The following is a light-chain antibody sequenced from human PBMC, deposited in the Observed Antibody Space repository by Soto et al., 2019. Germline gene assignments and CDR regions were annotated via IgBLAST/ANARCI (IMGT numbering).Light chain of an antibody. V-gene: IGLV1-36*01. Sequence: QSVLTQPPSVSEAPRQRVTISCSGSSSNIGNNAVNWYQQLPGKAPKLLIYYDDLLPSGVSDRFSGSKSGTSASLAISGLQSEDEADYYCAAWDDSLNGYVFGTGTXVTV. CDR2: YDD. CDR3: AAWDDSLNGYV. J-gene: IGLJ1*01. CDR1: SSNIGNNA.